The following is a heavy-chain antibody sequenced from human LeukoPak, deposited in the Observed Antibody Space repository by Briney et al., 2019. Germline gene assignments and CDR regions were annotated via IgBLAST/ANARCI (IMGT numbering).Heavy chain of an antibody. Sequence: ASVKVSCKASGYTFINYDFSWVRQAPGQGLEWMGWISTYNGNTNYAQKLQGRVTMTTDTSTSTAYMELRSLRSDDTAVYYCARHVVWVRGPTEFFDYWGQGTLVTVSS. D-gene: IGHD3-10*01. V-gene: IGHV1-18*01. CDR3: ARHVVWVRGPTEFFDY. J-gene: IGHJ4*02. CDR1: GYTFINYD. CDR2: ISTYNGNT.